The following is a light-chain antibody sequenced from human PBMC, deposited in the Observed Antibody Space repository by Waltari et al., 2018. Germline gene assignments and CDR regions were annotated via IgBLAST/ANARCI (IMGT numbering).Light chain of an antibody. V-gene: IGLV1-40*01. CDR1: SSNIGAGYD. CDR3: QSYDSSLSGSV. Sequence: QSVLTQPPSVSGAPGQRVTISCTGSSSNIGAGYDVHWYQQLPGTAPKLLIYGNSIRPSGVPDRSSGSKSGTSSSLAIPVLQAEDEADYYFQSYDSSLSGSVFGGGTKLTVL. CDR2: GNS. J-gene: IGLJ2*01.